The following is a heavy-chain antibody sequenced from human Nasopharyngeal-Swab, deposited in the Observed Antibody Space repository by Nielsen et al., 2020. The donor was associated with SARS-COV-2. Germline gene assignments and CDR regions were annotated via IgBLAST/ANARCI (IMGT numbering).Heavy chain of an antibody. Sequence: GGSLGLSCAASGFTFSSYSMNWVRQAPGKGLEWVSCISSSSSTIYYADSVKGRFTISRDNAKNSLYLQMNSLRDEDTAVYYCARDLGIAAAGAYGMDVWGQGTTVTVSS. CDR1: GFTFSSYS. V-gene: IGHV3-48*02. D-gene: IGHD6-13*01. CDR2: ISSSSSTI. CDR3: ARDLGIAAAGAYGMDV. J-gene: IGHJ6*02.